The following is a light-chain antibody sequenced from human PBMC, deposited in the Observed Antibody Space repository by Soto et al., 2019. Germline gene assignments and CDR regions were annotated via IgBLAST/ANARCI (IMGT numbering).Light chain of an antibody. CDR2: GAS. CDR3: QQYDSSPET. Sequence: EIVLTQSPGTLSLSPGERATLSCRASQSVSNSFLAWYQQKPGQAPRLLLYGASSRATGIPDRFSGSGSGTDFTLTISRLEPEDFAVYYCQQYDSSPETFGQGTKVEI. V-gene: IGKV3-20*01. J-gene: IGKJ1*01. CDR1: QSVSNSF.